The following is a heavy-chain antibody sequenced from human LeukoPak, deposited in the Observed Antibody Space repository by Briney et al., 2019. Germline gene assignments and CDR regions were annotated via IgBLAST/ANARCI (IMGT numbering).Heavy chain of an antibody. D-gene: IGHD6-13*01. V-gene: IGHV3-48*03. CDR1: GFTFSSYE. J-gene: IGHJ4*02. CDR2: ISSSGSTK. Sequence: GGSLRLSGAASGFTFSSYEMNWVRQAPGKGLEWVSYISSSGSTKYYADSVKGRFTISRDNAKNSLYLQMNSLRAEDTAVYFCARDFRGSSWPVSDYWGQGTLVTVSS. CDR3: ARDFRGSSWPVSDY.